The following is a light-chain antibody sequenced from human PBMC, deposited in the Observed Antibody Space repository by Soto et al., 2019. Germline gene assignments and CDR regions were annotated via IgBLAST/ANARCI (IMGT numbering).Light chain of an antibody. CDR2: DAS. CDR3: QQYNSYWP. V-gene: IGKV1-5*01. CDR1: QSISSW. J-gene: IGKJ1*01. Sequence: DIQMTQSPSTLSASVGDRVTITCRASQSISSWLAWYQQKPGKAPKLLIYDASSLESGVPSRFSGSGSGTEFTLTIXSLQPDDFATYYCQQYNSYWPFGQGTKV.